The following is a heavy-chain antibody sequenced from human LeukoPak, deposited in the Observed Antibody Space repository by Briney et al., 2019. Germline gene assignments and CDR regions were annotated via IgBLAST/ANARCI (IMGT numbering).Heavy chain of an antibody. CDR3: AKHLNSYYDSSGYSDH. CDR2: IYPGDSNI. J-gene: IGHJ1*01. CDR1: GYSFTNYW. D-gene: IGHD3-22*01. V-gene: IGHV5-51*01. Sequence: GESLKISCKASGYSFTNYWIGWVRQRSGKGLEWMGVIYPGDSNIRYNPSFQGQVTISADNSITTAYLQWSSLKASDTAIYYCAKHLNSYYDSSGYSDHWGQGTLVTVSS.